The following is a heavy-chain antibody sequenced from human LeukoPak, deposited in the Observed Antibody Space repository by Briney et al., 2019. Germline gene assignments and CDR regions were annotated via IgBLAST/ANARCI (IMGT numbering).Heavy chain of an antibody. J-gene: IGHJ6*03. CDR1: GYTFTING. Sequence: ASGKLSFKSAGYTFTINGNSLIRHAHAQAHEWMGWISAYHGNTHYAQKLQGRVTMTTDTSTSTAYTELRSLRSDDTAVYYCARTASYYMDVWGKGNTVNVSS. CDR2: ISAYHGNT. V-gene: IGHV1-18*01. CDR3: ARTASYYMDV.